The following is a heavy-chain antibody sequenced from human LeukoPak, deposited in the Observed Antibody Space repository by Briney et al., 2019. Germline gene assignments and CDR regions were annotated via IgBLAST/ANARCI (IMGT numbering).Heavy chain of an antibody. Sequence: GSLRLSCAASGFTFSSYAMSWVRQAPGKGLEWVSTFGGSGGSTDYADSVKGRFTISRDNSKNTLYLQMNSLRAEDTAVYYCAKRRGEGGGHFDYWGQGTLVTVSS. CDR2: FGGSGGST. D-gene: IGHD2-15*01. J-gene: IGHJ4*02. CDR1: GFTFSSYA. V-gene: IGHV3-23*01. CDR3: AKRRGEGGGHFDY.